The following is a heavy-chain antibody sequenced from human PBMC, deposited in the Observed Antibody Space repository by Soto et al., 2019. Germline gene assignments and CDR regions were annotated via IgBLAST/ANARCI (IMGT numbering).Heavy chain of an antibody. Sequence: GASVKVSCKASVYTFSSYGISWVRQAPGQGLEWMGGIIPIFGTANYAQKFQGRVTITADESTSTAYMELSSLRSEDTAVYYCAKDLMQATITDDYYYGMDVWGQGTTVTVS. J-gene: IGHJ6*02. CDR1: VYTFSSYG. CDR3: AKDLMQATITDDYYYGMDV. V-gene: IGHV1-69*13. CDR2: IIPIFGTA. D-gene: IGHD5-12*01.